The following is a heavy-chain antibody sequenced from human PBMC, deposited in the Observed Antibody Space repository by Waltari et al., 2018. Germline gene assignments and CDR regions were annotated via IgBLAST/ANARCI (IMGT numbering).Heavy chain of an antibody. J-gene: IGHJ4*02. V-gene: IGHV4-4*07. Sequence: QVQLQESGPGLVKPSETLSLTCTVSGGSISSYYWSWIRQPAGKGLEWIGLIYTSGSTNYTPSLKSRVTMSVDTSKNQFSLKLSSVTAADTAVYYCARSGGIGFGELFDYWGQGTLVTVSS. CDR1: GGSISSYY. CDR3: ARSGGIGFGELFDY. CDR2: IYTSGST. D-gene: IGHD3-10*01.